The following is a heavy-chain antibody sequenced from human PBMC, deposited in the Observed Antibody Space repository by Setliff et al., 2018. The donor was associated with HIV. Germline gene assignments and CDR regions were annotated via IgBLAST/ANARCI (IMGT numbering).Heavy chain of an antibody. CDR1: GGSISNSRYY. V-gene: IGHV4-39*01. CDR2: IYYSGST. Sequence: PSETLSLTCTVSGGSISNSRYYWSWIRQPPGKRLEWIGSIYYSGSTYYNPSLKSRVTISVDTSKNQFSLKLSSVTAADAAVYYCASRVYYYDSSGYLREEGFDPWGQGTLVTVSS. CDR3: ASRVYYYDSSGYLREEGFDP. D-gene: IGHD3-22*01. J-gene: IGHJ5*02.